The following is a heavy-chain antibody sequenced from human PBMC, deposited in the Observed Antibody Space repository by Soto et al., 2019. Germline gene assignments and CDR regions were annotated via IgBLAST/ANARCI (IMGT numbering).Heavy chain of an antibody. Sequence: GGSLRLSCAASGFTFSNYHMNWVRQAPGRGLEWVSYISSSSGTIYYADSVKGRFTISRDNSKNTLYLQMNSLRAEDTAVYYCAREVTTGYYYYGMDVWGQGTTVTVSS. CDR1: GFTFSNYH. D-gene: IGHD3-3*01. V-gene: IGHV3-48*01. J-gene: IGHJ6*02. CDR3: AREVTTGYYYYGMDV. CDR2: ISSSSGTI.